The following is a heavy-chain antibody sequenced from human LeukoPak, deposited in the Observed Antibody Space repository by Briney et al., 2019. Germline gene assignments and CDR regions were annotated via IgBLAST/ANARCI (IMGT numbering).Heavy chain of an antibody. J-gene: IGHJ6*03. V-gene: IGHV3-33*08. CDR1: GFTFSSYG. CDR3: ARETKEGQDVDLKPGPYYSYYYYMDV. CDR2: IWSDGSNK. Sequence: PGGSLRLSCAASGFTFSSYGMHWVRQAPGKGLEWVTVIWSDGSNKYYADSVKGRFTISRDNSKNTLYLQMNSLRAEDTAVYYCARETKEGQDVDLKPGPYYSYYYYMDVWGKGTTVTVSS. D-gene: IGHD1-14*01.